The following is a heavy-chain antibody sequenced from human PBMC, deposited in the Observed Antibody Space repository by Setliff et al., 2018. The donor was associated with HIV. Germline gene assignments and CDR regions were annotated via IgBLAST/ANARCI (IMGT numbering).Heavy chain of an antibody. J-gene: IGHJ3*02. CDR2: IQSDGSNK. D-gene: IGHD2-8*01. CDR1: GFSFSTYG. Sequence: AGGSLRLSCAASGFSFSTYGMHWVRQTPGKGLEWVAFIQSDGSNKYYADSVKGRFTISRDNSKNTLYLQMNSLRAEDTAVYYCARENRMLAFDIWGQGTMVTVSS. V-gene: IGHV3-30*02. CDR3: ARENRMLAFDI.